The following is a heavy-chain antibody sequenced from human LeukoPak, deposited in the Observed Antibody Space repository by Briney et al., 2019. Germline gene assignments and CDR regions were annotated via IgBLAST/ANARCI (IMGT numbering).Heavy chain of an antibody. CDR3: ARGRFLDAFDI. J-gene: IGHJ3*02. V-gene: IGHV4-59*01. D-gene: IGHD3-3*01. Sequence: SSETLSLTCTVSGGSISSYYWSWIRQPLGKGLEWIGYIYYSGSTKYKPSLKSRVTISVDTSKNQFSLKLSSVTAADTAVYYCARGRFLDAFDIWGQGTMVTVSS. CDR2: IYYSGST. CDR1: GGSISSYY.